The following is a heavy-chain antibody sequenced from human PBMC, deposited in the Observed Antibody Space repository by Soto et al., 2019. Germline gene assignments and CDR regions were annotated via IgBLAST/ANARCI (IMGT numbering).Heavy chain of an antibody. V-gene: IGHV1-69*02. CDR2: IIPFHGVT. J-gene: IGHJ5*02. Sequence: QVQLVQSDAEVKKPRSSVKVSCKASGGTFSPYTINWVRQARGRGLVWMGRIIPFHGVTNYAQKFQARVTTTADKSTSTAYMERSGLRFEDTAMYYCTRDWEITVSTGSFGGSWGRGTLVTVSS. CDR1: GGTFSPYT. D-gene: IGHD3-10*01. CDR3: TRDWEITVSTGSFGGS.